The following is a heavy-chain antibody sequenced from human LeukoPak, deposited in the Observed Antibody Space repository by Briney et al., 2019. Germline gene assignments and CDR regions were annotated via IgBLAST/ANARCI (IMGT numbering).Heavy chain of an antibody. V-gene: IGHV3-30*02. J-gene: IGHJ4*02. CDR1: GFTFSTYG. CDR3: ARTYYDILTGYNPYFDY. CDR2: IRYDGRNK. Sequence: GGSLRLSCAASGFTFSTYGMHWARQAPGKGLEWVAFIRYDGRNKYYADSVKGRFTISRDNAKNFLYLQMNSLRAEDTAVYYCARTYYDILTGYNPYFDYWGQGILVTVSS. D-gene: IGHD3-9*01.